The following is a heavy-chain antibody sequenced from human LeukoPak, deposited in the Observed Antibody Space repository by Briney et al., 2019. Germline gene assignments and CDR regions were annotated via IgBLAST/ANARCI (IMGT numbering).Heavy chain of an antibody. V-gene: IGHV3-21*04. J-gene: IGHJ4*02. CDR1: GFIFSSYS. CDR2: ISSSSSYI. D-gene: IGHD4/OR15-4a*01. Sequence: GGTLRLSCAASGFIFSSYSMNWVRQAPGKGLEWVSFISSSSSYIYYAESVKGRFTISRDNSKNTLYLQMNSLRAEDTAVYYCARRAGAYSHPYDYWGQGTLVTVSS. CDR3: ARRAGAYSHPYDY.